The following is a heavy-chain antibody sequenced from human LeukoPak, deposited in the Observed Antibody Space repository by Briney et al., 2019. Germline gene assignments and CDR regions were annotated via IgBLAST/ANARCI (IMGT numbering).Heavy chain of an antibody. CDR1: GFTFSSYS. CDR2: ISSSSSYI. Sequence: GGSLRLSCAASGFTFSSYSMNWVRQAPGKGLEWVSSISSSSSYIYYADSAKGRFTISRDNAKNSLYLQMNSLRAEDTAVYYCARMAGTDDYYDSSYPSDYWGQGTLVTVSS. V-gene: IGHV3-21*01. D-gene: IGHD3-22*01. CDR3: ARMAGTDDYYDSSYPSDY. J-gene: IGHJ4*02.